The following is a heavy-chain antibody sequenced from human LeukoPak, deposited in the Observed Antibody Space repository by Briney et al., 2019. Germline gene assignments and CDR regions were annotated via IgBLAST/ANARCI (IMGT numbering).Heavy chain of an antibody. CDR1: GYTFTSYY. D-gene: IGHD3-10*01. CDR3: AREGNSGGSDY. J-gene: IGHJ4*02. V-gene: IGHV1-46*01. CDR2: INPSGGST. Sequence: GASVKVSCKASGYTFTSYYMHWVRQAPGQGLEWMGIINPSGGSTSYAQKFQGRVTMTRDMSTSTVYMELSSLRSEDTAVYYCAREGNSGGSDYWGQGTLVTVSS.